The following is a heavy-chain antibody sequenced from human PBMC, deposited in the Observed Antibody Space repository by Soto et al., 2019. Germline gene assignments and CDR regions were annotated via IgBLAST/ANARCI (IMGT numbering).Heavy chain of an antibody. J-gene: IGHJ4*02. Sequence: GGSLRLSCAASGFTFSDYYMSWIRQAPGKGLEWVSYISSSSSYTNYADSVKGRFTISRDNAKNSLYLQMNSLRAEDTAVYYCARTRGIPAAIFFGYWGQGTLVTVSS. CDR2: ISSSSSYT. CDR3: ARTRGIPAAIFFGY. D-gene: IGHD2-2*01. CDR1: GFTFSDYY. V-gene: IGHV3-11*06.